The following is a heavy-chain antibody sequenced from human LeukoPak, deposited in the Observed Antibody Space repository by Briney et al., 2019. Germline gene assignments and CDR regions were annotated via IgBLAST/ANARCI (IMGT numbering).Heavy chain of an antibody. V-gene: IGHV3-30-3*01. Sequence: GGSLRLSCAASGFTFSSYAMHWVRQAPGKGLEWVAVISYDGSNKYYADSVKGRFTISRDNSKNTLYLQMNSLRAEDTAVYYCARDGRWLQLLDYFDYWGQGTLVTVSS. D-gene: IGHD5-24*01. CDR1: GFTFSSYA. CDR3: ARDGRWLQLLDYFDY. CDR2: ISYDGSNK. J-gene: IGHJ4*02.